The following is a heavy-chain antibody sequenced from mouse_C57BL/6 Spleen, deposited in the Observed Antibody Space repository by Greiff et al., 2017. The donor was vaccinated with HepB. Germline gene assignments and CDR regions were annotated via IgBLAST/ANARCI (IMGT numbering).Heavy chain of an antibody. CDR3: AKGYYTFYAMDY. CDR1: GFSLTSYG. J-gene: IGHJ4*01. Sequence: VQLQQSGPGLVQPSQSLSITCTVSGFSLTSYGVHWVRQSPGKGLEWLGVIWRGGSTDYNAAFMSRLSITKDNSKSQVFIKMNSLQADDTAIYYCAKGYYTFYAMDYWGQGTSVTVSS. V-gene: IGHV2-5*01. D-gene: IGHD2-3*01. CDR2: IWRGGST.